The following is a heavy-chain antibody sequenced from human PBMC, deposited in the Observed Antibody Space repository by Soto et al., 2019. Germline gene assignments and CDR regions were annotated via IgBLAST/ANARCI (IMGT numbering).Heavy chain of an antibody. CDR1: GFTFNTYA. CDR3: SRDEHSYGYDQGDY. V-gene: IGHV3-30-3*01. Sequence: QVQLVESGGGVVQPGRSLRLSCAASGFTFNTYAMHWVRQAPGKGLEWVAVISYDGNNQYYAGSVKGRFTISRDNSKSTIYLQMDSLSAEDTATYYCSRDEHSYGYDQGDYWGQGTLVSVSS. D-gene: IGHD5-18*01. CDR2: ISYDGNNQ. J-gene: IGHJ4*02.